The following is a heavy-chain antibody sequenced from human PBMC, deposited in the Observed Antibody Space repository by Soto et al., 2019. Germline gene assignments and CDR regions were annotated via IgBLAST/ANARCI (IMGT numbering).Heavy chain of an antibody. CDR2: TKNKTNRGAT. V-gene: IGHV3-49*03. J-gene: IGHJ6*03. Sequence: GGSLRPPVQPLDSPSVNYCMQWICRAPGKGLEWVGFTKNKTNRGATQYAASVKGRSTISRDDSKSIAYLQMNSLKTEDTAVYYYTQQRITIFGVVTDPYGRYYYDYYCEEVWVKAPTVTV. CDR3: TQQRITIFGVVTDPYGRYYYDYYCEEV. CDR1: DSPSVNYC. D-gene: IGHD3-3*01.